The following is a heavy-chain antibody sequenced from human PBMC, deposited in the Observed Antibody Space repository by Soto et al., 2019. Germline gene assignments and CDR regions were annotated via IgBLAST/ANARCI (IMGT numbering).Heavy chain of an antibody. CDR2: TYYRSKWYN. J-gene: IGHJ3*02. D-gene: IGHD2-15*01. Sequence: PSQTLSLTCAISGDSVSSNSAAWNWIRQSPSRGLEWLGRTYYRSKWYNDYAVSVKSRITINPDTSKNQISLQLNSVTPEDMAVYYFARAPGVVVVAATLGAFDIWGQGTMVTVSS. CDR1: GDSVSSNSAA. V-gene: IGHV6-1*01. CDR3: ARAPGVVVVAATLGAFDI.